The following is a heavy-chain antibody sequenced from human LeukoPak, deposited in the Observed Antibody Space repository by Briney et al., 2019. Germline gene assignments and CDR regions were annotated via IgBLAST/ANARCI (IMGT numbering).Heavy chain of an antibody. V-gene: IGHV4-59*01. D-gene: IGHD3-3*01. CDR1: GGSINNYY. Sequence: SETLSLTCTVSGGSINNYYWSWIRQPPGKGLEWIAYISYSGSTNYNPSLKSRVTISVDTSKNQFSLKLSSVTAADTAVYYCARVYSHAIFGSRKRGWYFDLWGRGTLVTVSS. J-gene: IGHJ2*01. CDR3: ARVYSHAIFGSRKRGWYFDL. CDR2: ISYSGST.